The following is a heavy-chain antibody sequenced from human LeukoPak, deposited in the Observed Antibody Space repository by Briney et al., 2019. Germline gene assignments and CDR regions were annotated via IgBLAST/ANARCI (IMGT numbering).Heavy chain of an antibody. CDR1: GGSFSSYY. CDR3: ARADRQEVDY. V-gene: IGHV4-59*12. CDR2: IYYSGST. J-gene: IGHJ4*02. Sequence: PSETLSLTCTVSGGSFSSYYWSWIRQFPGKGLEYIGYIYYSGSTNYNPSLKSRVTMPVDTSKNQFSLKLSSVTAADTAVYYCARADRQEVDYWGQGTLVTVSS.